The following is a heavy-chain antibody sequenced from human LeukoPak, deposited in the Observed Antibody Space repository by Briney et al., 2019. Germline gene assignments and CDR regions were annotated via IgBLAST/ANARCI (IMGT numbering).Heavy chain of an antibody. Sequence: GASGKVSSKASGGTFSSYVISWGGKPPERGLGGRGGLFPIFGTANYAQKFQGRVTITADESTSTAYMELSSLRSEDTAVYYCARVASPCCGWLYYFDYWGQGTLVTVSS. CDR3: ARVASPCCGWLYYFDY. CDR2: LFPIFGTA. CDR1: GGTFSSYV. J-gene: IGHJ4*02. D-gene: IGHD6-19*01. V-gene: IGHV1-69*01.